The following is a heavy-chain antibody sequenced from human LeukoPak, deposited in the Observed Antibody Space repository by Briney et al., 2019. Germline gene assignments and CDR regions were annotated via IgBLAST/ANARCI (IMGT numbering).Heavy chain of an antibody. Sequence: PGRSLRLSCAASGFTFSSYGMHWVRQAPGKGLEWVAVISYDGSNKYYADSVKGRFTISRDNSENTLYLQMNSLRAEDTAVYYCAKDRYDSSGYYFFFDYWGQGTLVTVSS. V-gene: IGHV3-30*18. CDR1: GFTFSSYG. J-gene: IGHJ4*02. D-gene: IGHD3-22*01. CDR2: ISYDGSNK. CDR3: AKDRYDSSGYYFFFDY.